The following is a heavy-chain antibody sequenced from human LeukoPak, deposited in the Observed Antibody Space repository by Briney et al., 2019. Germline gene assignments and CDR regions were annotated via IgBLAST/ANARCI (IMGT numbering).Heavy chain of an antibody. Sequence: QSGGSLRLSCAASGFTFSNYGMHWVRQAPGKGLEWVAVIWYDGDNKYYADSVKGRFTISRDNSKNTLYLQMNSLRAEDTAVYYCARDRWSSTSYNDYWGQGTLVTVSS. V-gene: IGHV3-33*01. CDR3: ARDRWSSTSYNDY. J-gene: IGHJ4*02. CDR2: IWYDGDNK. D-gene: IGHD2-2*01. CDR1: GFTFSNYG.